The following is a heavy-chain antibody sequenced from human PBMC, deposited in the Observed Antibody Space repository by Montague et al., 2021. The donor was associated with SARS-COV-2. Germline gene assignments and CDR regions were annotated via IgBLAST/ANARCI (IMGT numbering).Heavy chain of an antibody. V-gene: IGHV3-66*01. Sequence: SLRLSCAASGFTVSSNHMSWVRQAPGKGLEWVAVIYSGGTTYYADAVKGRFTISRDNSKNTLYLQMNSLRAEDTAVYYGARALSFSNWFDPWGQGTLVTVSS. J-gene: IGHJ5*02. D-gene: IGHD2-2*01. CDR1: GFTVSSNH. CDR3: ARALSFSNWFDP. CDR2: IYSGGTT.